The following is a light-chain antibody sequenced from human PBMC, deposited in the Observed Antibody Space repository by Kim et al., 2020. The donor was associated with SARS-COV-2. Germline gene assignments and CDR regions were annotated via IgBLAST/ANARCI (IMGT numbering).Light chain of an antibody. V-gene: IGLV3-1*01. Sequence: SYELTQPPSVSVSPGQTATITCSGDKLGDKYTSWYLLKPGQSPMLVIYEDFKRPSTIPERFSGSNSGNTAALTISGTQPLDEADYFCQAWDATTWVFGGGTKLTVL. CDR2: EDF. CDR3: QAWDATTWV. CDR1: KLGDKY. J-gene: IGLJ2*01.